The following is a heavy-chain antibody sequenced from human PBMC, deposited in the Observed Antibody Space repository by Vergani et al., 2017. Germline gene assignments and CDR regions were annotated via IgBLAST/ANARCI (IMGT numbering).Heavy chain of an antibody. D-gene: IGHD2-8*01. J-gene: IGHJ5*02. Sequence: QLQLQESGPGLVKPSETLSLTCTVSGGSISSSSYYWGWIRQPPGKGLEWFGSIYYSGSTYYNPSLKSRVTISVDTSKNQFSLKLSSVTAADTAVYYCARARDIVLIGWFDPWGQGTLVTVSS. CDR2: IYYSGST. CDR1: GGSISSSSYY. CDR3: ARARDIVLIGWFDP. V-gene: IGHV4-39*07.